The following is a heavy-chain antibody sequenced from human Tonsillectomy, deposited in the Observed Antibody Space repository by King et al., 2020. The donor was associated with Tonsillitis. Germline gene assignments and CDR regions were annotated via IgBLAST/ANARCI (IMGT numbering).Heavy chain of an antibody. V-gene: IGHV3-74*01. CDR1: RFTFSSYW. J-gene: IGHJ2*01. CDR2: IDFDGSDT. D-gene: IGHD6-19*01. Sequence: VQLVESGGNLVQPGGSLRLSCAASRFTFSSYWMHWVRQAPGKGLVWVSRIDFDGSDTSYADSVKGRFTISSDNAKNTLYLQMNRLRAEDTAVYYCARGTNSGWYWYFELWGRGTLVTVSS. CDR3: ARGTNSGWYWYFEL.